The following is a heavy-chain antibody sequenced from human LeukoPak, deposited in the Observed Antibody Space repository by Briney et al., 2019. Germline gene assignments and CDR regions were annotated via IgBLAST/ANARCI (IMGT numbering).Heavy chain of an antibody. D-gene: IGHD3-22*01. CDR3: ARYTSQYYYDSSGYQGYYYGMDV. CDR1: GYSFTSYW. J-gene: IGHJ6*02. Sequence: GESLKISCKGSGYSFTSYWIGWVRQMPGKGLEWMGIIYPGDSDTRYSPSFQGQVTISADKSISTAYLQWSSLKASDTAMYYCARYTSQYYYDSSGYQGYYYGMDVWGQGTTVTVSS. CDR2: IYPGDSDT. V-gene: IGHV5-51*01.